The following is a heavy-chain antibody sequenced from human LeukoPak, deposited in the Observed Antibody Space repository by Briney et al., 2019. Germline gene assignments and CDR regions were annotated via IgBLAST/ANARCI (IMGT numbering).Heavy chain of an antibody. J-gene: IGHJ6*02. CDR2: IKSKTDGGTT. Sequence: PGGSPRLSCAASGFTFSNAWMSWVRQAPGKGLEWVGRIKSKTDGGTTDYAAPVKGRFTISRDDSKNTLYLQMNSLKTEDTAVYYCTTDSSSWFLYYYGMDVWGQGTTVTVSS. D-gene: IGHD6-13*01. CDR3: TTDSSSWFLYYYGMDV. CDR1: GFTFSNAW. V-gene: IGHV3-15*01.